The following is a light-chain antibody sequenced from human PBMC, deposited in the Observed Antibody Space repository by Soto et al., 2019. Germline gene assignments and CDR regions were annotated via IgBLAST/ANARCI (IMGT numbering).Light chain of an antibody. CDR2: GST. Sequence: QYVLTQPPSLSVAPGQRVTIYCTGTGSNIGAPYDVHWYQHLPGTAPKLLIYGSTNRPSGVPGRFSGSKSGTSASLAITGLQAEDEADYYCQSYDSSLSGYVFGAGTKGNVL. V-gene: IGLV1-40*01. CDR3: QSYDSSLSGYV. J-gene: IGLJ1*01. CDR1: GSNIGAPYD.